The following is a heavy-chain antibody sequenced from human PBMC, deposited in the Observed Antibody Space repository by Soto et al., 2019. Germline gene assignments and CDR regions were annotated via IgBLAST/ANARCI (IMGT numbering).Heavy chain of an antibody. Sequence: ETLSLTCTVSGGSISSYYWSWIRQPPGKGLEWIGYIYYSGSTNYNPSLKSRVTISVDTSKNQFSLKLSSVTAADTAAYYCARDREQGTKTLWFDPWGQGTLVTVSS. V-gene: IGHV4-59*01. J-gene: IGHJ5*02. D-gene: IGHD1-1*01. CDR1: GGSISSYY. CDR2: IYYSGST. CDR3: ARDREQGTKTLWFDP.